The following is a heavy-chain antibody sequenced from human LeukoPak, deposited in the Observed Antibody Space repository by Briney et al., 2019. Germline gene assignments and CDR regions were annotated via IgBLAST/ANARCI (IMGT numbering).Heavy chain of an antibody. CDR1: GFTFSSYA. CDR3: ARFDRLGVEDAFDI. V-gene: IGHV3-30-3*01. CDR2: ISYDGSNK. J-gene: IGHJ3*02. Sequence: GRSLRLSCAASGFTFSSYAMHWVRQAPGKGLEWVAVISYDGSNKYYADSVKGRFTISRDNAKNSLYLQMNSLRAEDTAVYYCARFDRLGVEDAFDIWGQGTMVTVSS. D-gene: IGHD3-10*01.